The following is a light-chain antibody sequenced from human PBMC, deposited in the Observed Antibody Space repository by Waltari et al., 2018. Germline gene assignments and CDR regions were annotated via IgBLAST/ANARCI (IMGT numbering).Light chain of an antibody. CDR3: QQYYNTPRT. CDR1: QSLLYSSNNKNN. V-gene: IGKV4-1*01. CDR2: WAS. J-gene: IGKJ1*01. Sequence: DIVMTQSPDSLAVSLGERATINCKSSQSLLYSSNNKNNLAWYQQKPGQPPKLLIYWASTRESGVSDRFSCSGAGIHFTLTISSLQAEDVAVYYCQQYYNTPRTFGQGTKVEIK.